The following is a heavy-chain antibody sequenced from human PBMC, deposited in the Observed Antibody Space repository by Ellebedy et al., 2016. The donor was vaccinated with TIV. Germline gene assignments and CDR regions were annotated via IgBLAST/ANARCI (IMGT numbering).Heavy chain of an antibody. J-gene: IGHJ4*02. CDR1: GLTFGDYH. CDR3: ARRNGGIDY. Sequence: GGSLRLSCAASGLTFGDYHMSWIRQAPGKGLERVSSIESIGTVVYYADSVKGRFTISRDNAKNSVYLKMNSLRAEDAAVYYCARRNGGIDYWGQGTLVTVSS. CDR2: IESIGTVV. V-gene: IGHV3-11*04. D-gene: IGHD1-1*01.